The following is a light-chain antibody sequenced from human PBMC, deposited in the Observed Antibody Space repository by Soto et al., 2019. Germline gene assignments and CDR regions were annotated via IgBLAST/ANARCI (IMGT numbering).Light chain of an antibody. CDR3: SSYTSGSTLYV. Sequence: QAPRTQPASVSGSPGQSITISCTGTISDVVGYNYVSWYQHHPGKAPRLMIYASSNRPSGVSHRFSGSRSGNTASLTISGLQAEDEADYYCSSYTSGSTLYVFGTGTKVTVL. CDR1: ISDVVGYNY. J-gene: IGLJ1*01. CDR2: ASS. V-gene: IGLV2-14*01.